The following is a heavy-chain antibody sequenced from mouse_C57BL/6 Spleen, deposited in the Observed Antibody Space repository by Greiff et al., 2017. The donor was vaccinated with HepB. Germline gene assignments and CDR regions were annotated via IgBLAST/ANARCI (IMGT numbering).Heavy chain of an antibody. J-gene: IGHJ4*01. Sequence: VKLVESGPGILQSSQTLSLTCSFSGFSLSTSGMGVSWIRQPSGKGLEWLAHIYWDDDKRYNPSLKSRLTISKDTSRNQVFLKITSVDTADTATYYCARRHGNYGGDYAMDYWGQGTSVTVSS. CDR2: IYWDDDK. CDR3: ARRHGNYGGDYAMDY. D-gene: IGHD2-1*01. CDR1: GFSLSTSGMG. V-gene: IGHV8-12*01.